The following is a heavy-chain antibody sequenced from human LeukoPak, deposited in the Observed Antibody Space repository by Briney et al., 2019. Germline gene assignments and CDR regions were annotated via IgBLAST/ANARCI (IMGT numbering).Heavy chain of an antibody. V-gene: IGHV1-2*02. CDR1: GYTFTGYY. CDR2: INPNSGGT. CDR3: ARAPYGSMTTQDY. J-gene: IGHJ4*02. Sequence: ASVEVSCKASGYTFTGYYMHWVRQAPGQGLEWMGWINPNSGGTNYAQKFQGRVTMTRDTSISTAYMELSRLRSDDTAVYYCARAPYGSMTTQDYWGQGTLVTVSS. D-gene: IGHD4-17*01.